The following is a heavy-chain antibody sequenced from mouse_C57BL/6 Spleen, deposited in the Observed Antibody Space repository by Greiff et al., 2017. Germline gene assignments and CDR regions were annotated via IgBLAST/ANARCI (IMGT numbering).Heavy chain of an antibody. J-gene: IGHJ3*01. CDR3: ALFAY. CDR1: GYTFTSYW. CDR2: IDPSDSYT. Sequence: QVQLQQPGAELVKPGASVKLSCKASGYTFTSYWMQWVKQRPGQGLEWIGEIDPSDSYTNYNQKFKGKATLTVDTSSNTAYMQLSSLTSEDSAVYYCALFAYWGQGTLVTVSA. V-gene: IGHV1-50*01.